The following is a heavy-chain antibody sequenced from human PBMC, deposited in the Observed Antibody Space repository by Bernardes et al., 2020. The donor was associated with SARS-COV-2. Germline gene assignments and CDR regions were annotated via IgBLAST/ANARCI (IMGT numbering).Heavy chain of an antibody. CDR2: ISISGESA. CDR3: AKPLRRGSSAFYPVHAFDM. J-gene: IGHJ3*02. D-gene: IGHD5-12*01. CDR1: GFTFSGSA. Sequence: GGSLRLSCVVSGFTFSGSAMSWVRQLPGKGLEWLSGISISGESAFLADSVKGRFTISRDNSKNTLYLQMNSLRVEDTAVYYCAKPLRRGSSAFYPVHAFDMWGQGTKVTVSS. V-gene: IGHV3-23*01.